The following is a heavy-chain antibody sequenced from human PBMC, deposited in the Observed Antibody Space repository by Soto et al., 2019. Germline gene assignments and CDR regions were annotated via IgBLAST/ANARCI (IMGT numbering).Heavy chain of an antibody. CDR2: TKNKAQRYTT. Sequence: EVQLVESGGGLVQPGGSLRLSCVVSGFTLSDHYIDWVRQAPGKGLEWVGRTKNKAQRYTTGYAASGKGRFTISRDDSENSVYLQMNSLKTEDTAVYYCVRWDSGNPENWGQGTLVTVSS. D-gene: IGHD1-26*01. CDR1: GFTLSDHY. J-gene: IGHJ4*02. V-gene: IGHV3-72*01. CDR3: VRWDSGNPEN.